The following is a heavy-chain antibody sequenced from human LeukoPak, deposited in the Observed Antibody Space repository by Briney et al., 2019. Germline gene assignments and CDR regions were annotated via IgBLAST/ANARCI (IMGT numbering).Heavy chain of an antibody. CDR1: GFIFEDNG. J-gene: IGHJ4*02. D-gene: IGHD3-10*01. Sequence: GGSLRLSCAASGFIFEDNGMSWVRQGPGKGLEWVSGINWNGETTGYVDSVKGRFTISRDNAKNSLYLQMNSLRAEDTALYYCATHTYYYGSGSYPHYLDYWGQGTLVTVSS. V-gene: IGHV3-20*04. CDR2: INWNGETT. CDR3: ATHTYYYGSGSYPHYLDY.